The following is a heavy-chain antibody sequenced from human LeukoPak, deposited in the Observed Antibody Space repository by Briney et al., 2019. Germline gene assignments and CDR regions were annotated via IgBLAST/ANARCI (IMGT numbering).Heavy chain of an antibody. V-gene: IGHV3-23*01. J-gene: IGHJ6*03. CDR3: ARLVEYQVLPGGYYYYYMDV. CDR2: ISGSGGST. Sequence: GGSLRLSCAASGFTFSSYAMSWVRQAPGKGLEWVSAISGSGGSTYYADSVKGRFTISRDNSKNTLYLQMNSLRAEDTAVYYCARLVEYQVLPGGYYYYYMDVWGTGTTVTVSS. D-gene: IGHD2-2*01. CDR1: GFTFSSYA.